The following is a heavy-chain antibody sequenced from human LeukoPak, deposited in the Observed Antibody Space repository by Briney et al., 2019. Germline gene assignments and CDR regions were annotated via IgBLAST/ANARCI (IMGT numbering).Heavy chain of an antibody. CDR1: GYSISSGYY. V-gene: IGHV4-38-2*02. D-gene: IGHD3-16*02. CDR2: IYHSGST. CDR3: AIWGSYRYTYAFDI. J-gene: IGHJ3*02. Sequence: ASETLSLTCTVSGYSISSGYYWGWIRQPPGKGLEWIGSIYHSGSTYYNPSLKSRVTISVDTSKNQFSLKLSSVTAADTAVYYCAIWGSYRYTYAFDIWGQGTMVTVSS.